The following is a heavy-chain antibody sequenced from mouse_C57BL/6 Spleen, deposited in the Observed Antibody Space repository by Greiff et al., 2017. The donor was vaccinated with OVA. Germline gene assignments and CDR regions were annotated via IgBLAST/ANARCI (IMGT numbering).Heavy chain of an antibody. D-gene: IGHD1-1*01. V-gene: IGHV1-15*01. Sequence: QVQLKQSGAELVRPGASVTLSCKASGYTFTDYEMHWVKQTPVHGLEWIGAIDPETGGTAYNQKFKGKAILTADKSSSTAYMELRSLTSEDSAVYDCTRPHYYGSSHWYFDVWGTGTTVTVSS. J-gene: IGHJ1*03. CDR2: IDPETGGT. CDR3: TRPHYYGSSHWYFDV. CDR1: GYTFTDYE.